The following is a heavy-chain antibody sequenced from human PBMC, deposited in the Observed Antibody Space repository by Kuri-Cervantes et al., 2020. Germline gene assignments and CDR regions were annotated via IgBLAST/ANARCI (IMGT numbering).Heavy chain of an antibody. CDR1: GFTVSSNY. V-gene: IGHV3-53*05. CDR3: AKEHTVAVAGWNYYYGMDV. J-gene: IGHJ6*02. Sequence: GGSLRLSCAAPGFTVSSNYMSWVRQAPGKGLEWVSVIYSGGSTYYADSVKGRFTISRDNSKNTLYLQMNSLRAEDTAVYYCAKEHTVAVAGWNYYYGMDVWGQGTTVTVSS. D-gene: IGHD6-19*01. CDR2: IYSGGST.